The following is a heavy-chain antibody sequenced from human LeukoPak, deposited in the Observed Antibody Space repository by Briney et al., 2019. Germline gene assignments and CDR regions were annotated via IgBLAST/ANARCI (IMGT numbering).Heavy chain of an antibody. CDR3: ARGVLWFGDNWFDP. V-gene: IGHV4-31*03. CDR2: IYYSGST. Sequence: PSQTLSLTCTVSGGSISSGGYYWSWIRQHPGKGLEWIGYIYYSGSTYYNPSLKSRVTISVDRSKNQFSPKLSSVTAADTAVYYCARGVLWFGDNWFDPWGQGTLVTVSS. D-gene: IGHD3-10*01. CDR1: GGSISSGGYY. J-gene: IGHJ5*02.